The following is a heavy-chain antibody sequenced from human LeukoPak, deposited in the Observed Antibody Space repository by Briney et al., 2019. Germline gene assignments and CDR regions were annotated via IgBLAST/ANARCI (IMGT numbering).Heavy chain of an antibody. Sequence: GGSLRLSCAASGFTVSSNYMSWVRQAPGKVLEWVSVIYSGGSTYYADSVKGRFTISRDNSKNTLYLQMNSLRAEDPAVYYCARDDGEGVGRAGFDYWGQGTLVTVSS. CDR3: ARDDGEGVGRAGFDY. CDR2: IYSGGST. J-gene: IGHJ4*02. CDR1: GFTVSSNY. D-gene: IGHD4-17*01. V-gene: IGHV3-53*01.